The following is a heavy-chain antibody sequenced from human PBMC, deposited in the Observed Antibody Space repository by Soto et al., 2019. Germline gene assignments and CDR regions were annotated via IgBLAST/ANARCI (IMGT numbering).Heavy chain of an antibody. CDR2: ISSTSSYR. CDR3: ARDGLSGSYSYFDY. D-gene: IGHD3-10*01. CDR1: GFTFSDYC. V-gene: IGHV3-11*05. J-gene: IGHJ4*02. Sequence: GGSLRLSCTPSGFTFSDYCMSWIRQAPGKGLEWVSYISSTSSYRKYADSVKGRFTISRDNAKNSLYLQINSLRAEDTAVYYCARDGLSGSYSYFDYWGQGTLVTVSS.